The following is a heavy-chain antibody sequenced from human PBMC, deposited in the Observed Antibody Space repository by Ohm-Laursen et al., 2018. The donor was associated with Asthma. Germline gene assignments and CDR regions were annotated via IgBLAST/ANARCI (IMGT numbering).Heavy chain of an antibody. D-gene: IGHD1-26*01. CDR1: GYTFRRYS. CDR3: ARIGPEWELPGREYSLHH. CDR2: ISTASSFI. Sequence: SLRLSCSASGYTFRRYSIHWVRQFPGKGLEWVASISTASSFIYYADSVRGRFTTSRDNARNSVYLQMNSLRAEDTALYYCARIGPEWELPGREYSLHHWGQGAQVTVSS. V-gene: IGHV3-21*01. J-gene: IGHJ1*01.